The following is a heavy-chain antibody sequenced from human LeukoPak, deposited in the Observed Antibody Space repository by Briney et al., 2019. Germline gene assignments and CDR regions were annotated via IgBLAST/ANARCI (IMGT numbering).Heavy chain of an antibody. D-gene: IGHD3-3*01. V-gene: IGHV4-30-4*08. CDR3: ARTRYYDFWSGIRFDY. Sequence: SQTLSLTCTVSGGSISSGDYYWSWIRQPPGKGLEWIGYIYYSGSTYYNPSLKSRVTISVDTSKNQFSLKLSSVTAADTAVYYCARTRYYDFWSGIRFDYWGQGTLVTVSS. CDR1: GGSISSGDYY. CDR2: IYYSGST. J-gene: IGHJ4*02.